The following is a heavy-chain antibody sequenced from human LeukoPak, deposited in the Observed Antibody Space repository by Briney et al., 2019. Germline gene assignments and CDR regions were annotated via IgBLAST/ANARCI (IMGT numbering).Heavy chain of an antibody. CDR3: AKDMRSDGSGGGFDY. D-gene: IGHD3-10*01. CDR2: ISWNSGSI. Sequence: GGSLRLSCAASGFTFDDYAMHWVRQAPGKGLEWVSGISWNSGSIGYADSVKGRFTISRDNAKNSLYLQMNSLRAEDTALYYCAKDMRSDGSGGGFDYWGQGTLVTVSS. J-gene: IGHJ4*02. CDR1: GFTFDDYA. V-gene: IGHV3-9*01.